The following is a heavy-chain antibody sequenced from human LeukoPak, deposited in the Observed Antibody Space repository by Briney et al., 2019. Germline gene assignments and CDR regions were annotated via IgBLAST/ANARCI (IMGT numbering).Heavy chain of an antibody. CDR3: ANSYYYMDV. CDR1: GGSISSGSYY. V-gene: IGHV4-61*02. CDR2: VYTSGST. J-gene: IGHJ6*03. Sequence: PSQTLSLTCTVSGGSISSGSYYWSWIRQPAGKGLEWIGRVYTSGSTNYNPSLKSRVTISADKSKNQFSLKLTSVTAADTAVYFCANSYYYMDVWGKGTTVTVSS.